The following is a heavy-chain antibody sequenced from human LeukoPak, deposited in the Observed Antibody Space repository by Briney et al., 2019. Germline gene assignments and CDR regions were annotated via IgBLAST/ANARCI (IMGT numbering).Heavy chain of an antibody. D-gene: IGHD5-12*01. CDR1: GGSVTNRRYF. CDR2: VYESGRV. J-gene: IGHJ5*02. Sequence: SETLSLTCSVSGGSVTNRRYFWGWARQPPGKGLEWIGSVYESGRVSYNASLKSRVTISVDTSKNQFFLKLTSVTATDTAVYYCSRLKGSVARESWGQGTLVTVSS. V-gene: IGHV4-39*01. CDR3: SRLKGSVARES.